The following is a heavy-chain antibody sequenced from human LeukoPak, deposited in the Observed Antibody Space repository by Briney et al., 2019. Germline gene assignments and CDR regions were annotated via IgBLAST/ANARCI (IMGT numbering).Heavy chain of an antibody. D-gene: IGHD5-24*01. CDR1: GGSIRSSYYY. Sequence: RTSETLSLTCTVSGGSIRSSYYYWGWIRQPPGKGLEWIGSIYDSGSTYYNPSLKSRVTISVDTSKNQFSLKLNSVTAADTAVYYCARFRRDGYNNYFDYWGQGTLVTVSS. V-gene: IGHV4-39*01. CDR3: ARFRRDGYNNYFDY. CDR2: IYDSGST. J-gene: IGHJ4*02.